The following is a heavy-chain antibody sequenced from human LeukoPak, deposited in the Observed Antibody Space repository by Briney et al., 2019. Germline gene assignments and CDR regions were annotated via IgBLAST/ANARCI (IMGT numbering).Heavy chain of an antibody. CDR3: ARVQLELRGYYYYMDV. J-gene: IGHJ6*03. CDR2: IYTSGST. D-gene: IGHD1-7*01. CDR1: GGSISSGSYY. V-gene: IGHV4-61*02. Sequence: SETLSLTCTVSGGSISSGSYYWSWIRQPAGKGLEWIGRIYTSGSTNYNPSLKSLVTISVDTSKNQFSLKLSSVTAADTAVYYCARVQLELRGYYYYMDVWGKGTTVTVSS.